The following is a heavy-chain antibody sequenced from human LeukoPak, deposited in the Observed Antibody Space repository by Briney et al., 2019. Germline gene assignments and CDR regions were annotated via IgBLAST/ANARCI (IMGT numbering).Heavy chain of an antibody. CDR2: INHSGST. CDR3: ARGVQLERKYYFDY. D-gene: IGHD1-1*01. Sequence: SETLSLTCAVYGGSFSGYYWSWIRQPPGKGLEWIGEINHSGSTNYNPSLKSRVTISVDTSKNQFPLKLSSVTAADTAVYYCARGVQLERKYYFDYWGQGTLVTVSS. CDR1: GGSFSGYY. V-gene: IGHV4-34*01. J-gene: IGHJ4*02.